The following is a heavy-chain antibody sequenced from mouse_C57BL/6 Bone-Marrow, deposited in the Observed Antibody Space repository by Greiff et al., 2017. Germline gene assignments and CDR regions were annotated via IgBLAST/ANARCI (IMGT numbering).Heavy chain of an antibody. CDR3: ARDPYYDGSKGLDY. Sequence: DVQLVESGGGLVKPGGSLKLSCAASGFTFRSYALSWVRQTPEKRLEWVATISDGGSYTYDPDNVKGRFTISRDNAKNNLYLQMSHLKSEDTAMYYCARDPYYDGSKGLDYWGQGTSVTVSS. D-gene: IGHD1-1*01. J-gene: IGHJ4*01. CDR2: ISDGGSYT. V-gene: IGHV5-4*01. CDR1: GFTFRSYA.